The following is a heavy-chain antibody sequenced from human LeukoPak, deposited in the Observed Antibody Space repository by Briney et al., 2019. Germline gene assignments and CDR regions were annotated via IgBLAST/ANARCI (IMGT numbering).Heavy chain of an antibody. CDR2: ISSNGGST. V-gene: IGHV3-64*01. D-gene: IGHD2-2*01. J-gene: IGHJ4*02. CDR1: GFTFSSYA. Sequence: PGGSLRLSCAASGFTFSSYAMHWVRQAPGKGLEYVSAISSNGGSTYYANSVKGRFTISRDNSKNTLYLQMGSLRAEDMAVYYCASGDCSSTSCSFDYWGQGTLVTVSS. CDR3: ASGDCSSTSCSFDY.